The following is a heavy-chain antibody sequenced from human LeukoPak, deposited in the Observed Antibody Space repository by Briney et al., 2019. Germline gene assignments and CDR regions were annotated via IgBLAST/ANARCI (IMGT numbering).Heavy chain of an antibody. Sequence: GGSLRLSCAASGFAFSTSPMSWVRQTPGEGLQWVSSISRSGDDTYYADSVKGRFTVFRDNSRNTLYLQMNSLRAEDTATSYCACIAVSGLWYFDLWGSGTLVAVSA. V-gene: IGHV3-23*01. CDR1: GFAFSTSP. CDR2: ISRSGDDT. J-gene: IGHJ2*01. D-gene: IGHD6-19*01. CDR3: ACIAVSGLWYFDL.